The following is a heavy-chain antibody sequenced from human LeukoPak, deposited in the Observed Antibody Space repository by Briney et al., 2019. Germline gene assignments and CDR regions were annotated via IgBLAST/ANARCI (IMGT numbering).Heavy chain of an antibody. D-gene: IGHD3-22*01. Sequence: PSETLSLTCTVSGGSISSSSYYWGWIRQPPGKGLEWIGSIYYSGSTYYNPSLKSRVTISVDTSKNQFSLKLSSVTAADTAVYYCAREEPLNHDSSGYYYSNWFDPWGQGTLVTVSS. CDR2: IYYSGST. CDR3: AREEPLNHDSSGYYYSNWFDP. CDR1: GGSISSSSYY. V-gene: IGHV4-39*07. J-gene: IGHJ5*02.